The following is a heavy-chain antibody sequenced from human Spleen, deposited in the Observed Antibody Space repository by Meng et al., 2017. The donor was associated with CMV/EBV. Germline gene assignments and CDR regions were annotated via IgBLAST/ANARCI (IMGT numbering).Heavy chain of an antibody. Sequence: GGSLRLSCAASGFTFSSYSMNWVRQAPGKGLEWVSSISSSSSYIYYADSVKGRFTISRDNVKNSLYLQMNSLRAEDTAVYYCARVSQGYCSTTTCYAAIDYWGQGTLVTVSS. D-gene: IGHD2-2*01. J-gene: IGHJ4*02. V-gene: IGHV3-21*01. CDR2: ISSSSSYI. CDR1: GFTFSSYS. CDR3: ARVSQGYCSTTTCYAAIDY.